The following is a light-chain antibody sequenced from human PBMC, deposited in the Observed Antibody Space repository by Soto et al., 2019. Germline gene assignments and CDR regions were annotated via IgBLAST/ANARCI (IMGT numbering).Light chain of an antibody. J-gene: IGKJ5*01. CDR1: ESIARH. CDR2: AAS. V-gene: IGKV1-39*01. Sequence: DIQMTQSPSSLSASVGDRVTITCRASESIARHLNWYQQKPGKAPKLLIYAASSLQNGVPSRFRGGGSGTDFTLPIRNLQPEDFATYYCQQSYSALSITFGQGTRLEIK. CDR3: QQSYSALSIT.